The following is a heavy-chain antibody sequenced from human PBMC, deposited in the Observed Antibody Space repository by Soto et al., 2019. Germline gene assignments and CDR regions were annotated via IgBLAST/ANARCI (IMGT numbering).Heavy chain of an antibody. D-gene: IGHD3-10*01. J-gene: IGHJ6*02. V-gene: IGHV3-66*01. CDR1: GFTFSNYA. Sequence: GGSLRLSCAASGFTFSNYAMSWVRQAPGKGPEWVSVIYSGGSTYYADSVKGRFTISRDNSKNTLYLQMNSLRAEDTAVYYCARDMVRGMDVWGQGTTVTVSS. CDR2: IYSGGST. CDR3: ARDMVRGMDV.